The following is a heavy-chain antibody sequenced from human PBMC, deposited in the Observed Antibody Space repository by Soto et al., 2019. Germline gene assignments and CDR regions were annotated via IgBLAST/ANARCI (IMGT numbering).Heavy chain of an antibody. CDR3: ASGATPIDY. CDR2: ISAYSGNT. Sequence: QVQLVQSGAEVKKPGASVKVSCKASGYTFTNFGISWVRQAPGQGLEWMGWISAYSGNTSYAQNFQGSGTMTTDTFTRTAHMDLRRLRSVDAAVYYCASGATPIDYWGQGTLVTVSS. J-gene: IGHJ4*02. D-gene: IGHD2-15*01. V-gene: IGHV1-18*01. CDR1: GYTFTNFG.